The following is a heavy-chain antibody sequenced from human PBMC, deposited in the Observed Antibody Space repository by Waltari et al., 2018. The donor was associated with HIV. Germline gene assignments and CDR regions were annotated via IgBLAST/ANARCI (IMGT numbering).Heavy chain of an antibody. J-gene: IGHJ6*02. CDR2: INAGNGNT. CDR3: ARGERMAYYYYYGMDV. D-gene: IGHD2-8*01. Sequence: QVQLVQSGAEVKKPGASVKVSCKASGYTFTSYAMHWARQAPGQRLEWMGWINAGNGNTKYSQKFQGRVTITRDTSASTAYMELSSLRSEDTAVYYCARGERMAYYYYYGMDVWGQGTTVTVSS. V-gene: IGHV1-3*01. CDR1: GYTFTSYA.